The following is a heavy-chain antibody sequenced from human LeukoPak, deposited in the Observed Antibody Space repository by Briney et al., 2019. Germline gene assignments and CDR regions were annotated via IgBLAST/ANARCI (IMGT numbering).Heavy chain of an antibody. CDR1: GYTFTSYG. Sequence: APVKVSCKASGYTFTSYGISWVRQAPGQGLEWMGWVSGYNGNTNYAQKFQGRVTMTTDTSTSTAYMELRSLRSDDTAMYYCVRGYHYDSSGFGSPDYWGQGTLVTVSS. CDR2: VSGYNGNT. D-gene: IGHD3-22*01. CDR3: VRGYHYDSSGFGSPDY. V-gene: IGHV1-18*01. J-gene: IGHJ4*02.